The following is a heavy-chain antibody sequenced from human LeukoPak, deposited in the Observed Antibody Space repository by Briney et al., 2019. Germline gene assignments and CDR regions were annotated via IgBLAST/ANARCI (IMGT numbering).Heavy chain of an antibody. J-gene: IGHJ4*02. CDR1: GGSISSSSYY. CDR3: AREWRRDYDILTGYPVDY. CDR2: IYYSGNT. D-gene: IGHD3-9*01. Sequence: PSETLSPTCTVSGGSISSSSYYWAWIRQPPGKGLEWIGSIYYSGNTYYKSSLKSRVTIAVDTSKNQFSLKLNSVTAADTAVYYCAREWRRDYDILTGYPVDYWGQGTLVTVSS. V-gene: IGHV4-39*07.